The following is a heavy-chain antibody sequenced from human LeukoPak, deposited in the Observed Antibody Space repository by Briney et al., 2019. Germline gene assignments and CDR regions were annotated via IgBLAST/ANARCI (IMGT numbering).Heavy chain of an antibody. Sequence: PGGSLRLSCAVSGFTFSNYKMHWVRQAPGKGLEWVAVISYDGSNKKFADSVKGRFTASRDNSKNILYLQMNGLRAEDTAVYYCAKEVGHNYYYYGMDVWGQGTTVTVSS. J-gene: IGHJ6*02. CDR3: AKEVGHNYYYYGMDV. V-gene: IGHV3-30*18. D-gene: IGHD1-26*01. CDR1: GFTFSNYK. CDR2: ISYDGSNK.